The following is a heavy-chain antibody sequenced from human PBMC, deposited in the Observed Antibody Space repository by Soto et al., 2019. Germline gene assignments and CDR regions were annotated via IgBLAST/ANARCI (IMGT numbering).Heavy chain of an antibody. CDR2: ISTTSSSK. CDR3: AEKGVAFDY. J-gene: IGHJ4*02. Sequence: GGSLRLSCAASGFTFSSYSMNWVRQAPGKGLEWISYISTTSSSKYYAASVKGRFTFSRDNAKNSLFLQMNRLSDEDTAVYYCAEKGVAFDYWGQGTRVTVSS. V-gene: IGHV3-48*02. D-gene: IGHD2-15*01. CDR1: GFTFSSYS.